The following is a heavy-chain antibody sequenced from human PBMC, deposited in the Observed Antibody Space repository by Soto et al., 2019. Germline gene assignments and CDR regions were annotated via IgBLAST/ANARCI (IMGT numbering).Heavy chain of an antibody. D-gene: IGHD2-15*01. CDR1: GYTFTGYY. J-gene: IGHJ3*02. Sequence: ASVEVSCKPSGYTFTGYYIHWGRQGPGEGIEWMGWINPNSGGTDYAQKFKGWVTMTRDPSMSTAYMELSRLRSDDTAVYYCARVSAHEDPDAFDIWGQGTMVTVSS. CDR2: INPNSGGT. CDR3: ARVSAHEDPDAFDI. V-gene: IGHV1-2*04.